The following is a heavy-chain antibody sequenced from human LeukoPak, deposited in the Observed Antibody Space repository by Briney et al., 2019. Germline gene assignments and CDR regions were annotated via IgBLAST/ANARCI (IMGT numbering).Heavy chain of an antibody. CDR2: ITSSSSTK. Sequence: GGSLRLSCAASGFTFRSYSMTWVRQAPGKGLEWISYITSSSSTKYYADSVQGRFTISRDNAKNSLYLEMNSLTVEDTAVYYCARGVSGNYDFWGEGTYYFDYWGQGILVTVSS. CDR3: ARGVSGNYDFWGEGTYYFDY. V-gene: IGHV3-48*01. CDR1: GFTFRSYS. J-gene: IGHJ4*02. D-gene: IGHD3-3*01.